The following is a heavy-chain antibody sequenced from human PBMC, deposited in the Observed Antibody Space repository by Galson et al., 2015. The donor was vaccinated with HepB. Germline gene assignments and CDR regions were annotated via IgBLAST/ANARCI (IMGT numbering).Heavy chain of an antibody. J-gene: IGHJ6*04. D-gene: IGHD2-2*01. CDR3: AKMQAHSSTSALDV. V-gene: IGHV3-30*18. CDR1: GFTFSSYW. CDR2: ISYDGSNK. Sequence: SLRLSCAASGFTFSSYWMHWVRQAPGKGLEWVAVISYDGSNKYYADSVKGRFTISRDNSKNTLYLQMNSLRAEDTAVYYCAKMQAHSSTSALDVWGKGTTVTVSS.